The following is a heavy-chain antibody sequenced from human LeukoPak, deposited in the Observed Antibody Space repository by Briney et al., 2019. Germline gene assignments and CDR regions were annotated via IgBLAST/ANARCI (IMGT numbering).Heavy chain of an antibody. CDR2: ISAYNGVT. V-gene: IGHV1-18*01. J-gene: IGHJ4*02. CDR3: ARDQVVGATAGTFDY. CDR1: GYSFTSYG. Sequence: ASVKVSCKASGYSFTSYGISWVRQAPGQGLEWMGWISAYNGVTNYAQKLQGRVTMTTDTSTSTAYMELGSLRSDDTAVYYCARDQVVGATAGTFDYWGQGTLVSVSS. D-gene: IGHD1-26*01.